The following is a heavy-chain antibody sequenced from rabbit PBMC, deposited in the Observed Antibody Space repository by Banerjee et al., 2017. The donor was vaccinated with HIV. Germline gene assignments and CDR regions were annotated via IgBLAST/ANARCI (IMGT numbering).Heavy chain of an antibody. D-gene: IGHD4-1*01. CDR1: GFSFSSSYN. V-gene: IGHV1S40*01. CDR2: INTGSGST. Sequence: QSLEESGGDLVKPGASLTLTCTASGFSFSSSYNMGWVRQAPGKGLEWIGHINTGSGSTYYASWAKGRFTISKTSSTTVTLQMTSLTAADTATYFCASVPYYSSGWGESVFNLWGPGTLVTVS. CDR3: ASVPYYSSGWGESVFNL. J-gene: IGHJ4*01.